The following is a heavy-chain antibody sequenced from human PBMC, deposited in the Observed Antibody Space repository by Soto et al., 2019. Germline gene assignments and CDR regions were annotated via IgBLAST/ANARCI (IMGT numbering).Heavy chain of an antibody. CDR3: ARPIPGGDCCSFDY. CDR2: ISGSGGST. V-gene: IGHV3-23*01. J-gene: IGHJ4*02. Sequence: GGSLRLSGAASGFTFSSYSISWVRQAPGKGLEWVSAISGSGGSTYYADSVKGRFTISRDNSKNTLYLQMNSLRAEDTAVYYCARPIPGGDCCSFDYWGQGTLVTFSS. D-gene: IGHD2-21*02. CDR1: GFTFSSYS.